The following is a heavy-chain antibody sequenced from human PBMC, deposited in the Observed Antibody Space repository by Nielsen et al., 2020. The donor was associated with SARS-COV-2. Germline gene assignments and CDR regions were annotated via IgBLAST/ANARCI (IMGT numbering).Heavy chain of an antibody. CDR3: ARELTGIAAAGTYYYYYMDV. J-gene: IGHJ6*03. CDR2: ISSWNGNT. D-gene: IGHD6-13*01. V-gene: IGHV1-18*01. Sequence: WVRQAPGQGLEWMGRISSWNGNTRSAQKFQGRVSMTTDTSTSTAYMELRSLRSDDTGVYYCARELTGIAAAGTYYYYYMDVWGKGTTVTVSS.